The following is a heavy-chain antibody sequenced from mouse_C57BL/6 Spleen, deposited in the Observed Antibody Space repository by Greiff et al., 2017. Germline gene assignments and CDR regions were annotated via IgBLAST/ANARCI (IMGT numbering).Heavy chain of an antibody. V-gene: IGHV1-55*01. J-gene: IGHJ4*01. D-gene: IGHD3-3*01. Sequence: QVQLQQPGAELVKPGASVKMSCKASGYTFTSYWITWVKQRPGQGLEWIGDIYPGSGSTNYNEKFKSKATLTVDTSSSTAYMQLSSLTSEDSAVYYCARNNGGHPYAMDYWGQGTSVTVSS. CDR1: GYTFTSYW. CDR3: ARNNGGHPYAMDY. CDR2: IYPGSGST.